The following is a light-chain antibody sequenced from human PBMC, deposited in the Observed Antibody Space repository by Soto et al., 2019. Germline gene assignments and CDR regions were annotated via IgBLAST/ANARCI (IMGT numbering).Light chain of an antibody. CDR1: QSIAANY. CDR3: QQYGSSPWT. V-gene: IGKV3-20*01. Sequence: EIVLTQSPGTLSLSPGDRATLSCRASQSIAANYLAWFQQKPGQAPRLLIYGASNRATGIPDRFSGSGSGTDFTLTISRLEPEDFAVYYCQQYGSSPWTFGRGTKVEIK. CDR2: GAS. J-gene: IGKJ1*01.